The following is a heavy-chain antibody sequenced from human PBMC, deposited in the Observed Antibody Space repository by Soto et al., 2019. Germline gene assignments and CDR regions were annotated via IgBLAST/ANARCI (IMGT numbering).Heavy chain of an antibody. Sequence: GGSLRLSCAASGFTFSDYYMSWIRQAPGKGLEWVSYISSSGSTIYYADSVKGRFTISRDNAKNSLYLQMNSLRAEDTAVYYCARVGRCSSTSCYDWAFDIWGQGTMVTVSS. CDR1: GFTFSDYY. CDR3: ARVGRCSSTSCYDWAFDI. D-gene: IGHD2-2*01. CDR2: ISSSGSTI. J-gene: IGHJ3*02. V-gene: IGHV3-11*01.